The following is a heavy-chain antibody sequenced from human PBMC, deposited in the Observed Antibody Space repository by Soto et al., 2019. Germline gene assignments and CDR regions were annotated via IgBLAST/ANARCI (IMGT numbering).Heavy chain of an antibody. CDR1: GGSISSSSYY. D-gene: IGHD3-10*01. V-gene: IGHV4-39*02. J-gene: IGHJ4*02. Sequence: QLQLQESGPGLVKPSETLSLTCTVSGGSISSSSYYWGWIRQPPGKGLEWIGNIYYSGSAYYNPSINSRVNISVDMSKNNFSLTLSSVTAADTAVYYCARRGVSGPVHYWGQGTLVTVSS. CDR3: ARRGVSGPVHY. CDR2: IYYSGSA.